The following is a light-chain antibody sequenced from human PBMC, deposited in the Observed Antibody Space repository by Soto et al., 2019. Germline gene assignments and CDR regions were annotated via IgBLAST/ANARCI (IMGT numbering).Light chain of an antibody. J-gene: IGLJ1*01. CDR2: EVN. CDR1: SSDVGGYNY. Sequence: QSVLTQPPSASGSPGQSVTISCTGTSSDVGGYNYVSWYQQHPGKAPKLMIYEVNKRPSGVPDRFSGSKSGNTASLTVSGLQAEDEVDYYCSSYTGSNNYVFGTGTKVTV. V-gene: IGLV2-8*01. CDR3: SSYTGSNNYV.